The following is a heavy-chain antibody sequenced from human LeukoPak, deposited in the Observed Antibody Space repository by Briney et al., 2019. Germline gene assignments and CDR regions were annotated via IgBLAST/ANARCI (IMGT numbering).Heavy chain of an antibody. CDR3: ARETTDVGYYYGMDV. D-gene: IGHD1-14*01. CDR1: GGSISSYY. Sequence: PSETLSLTCTVSGGSISSYYWSWIRQPAGKGLEWIGRIYTSGSTNYKPSLKSRVTMSVDKSKNQFSLKLSSVTAADTAVYYCARETTDVGYYYGMDVWGQGTTVTVSS. J-gene: IGHJ6*02. V-gene: IGHV4-4*07. CDR2: IYTSGST.